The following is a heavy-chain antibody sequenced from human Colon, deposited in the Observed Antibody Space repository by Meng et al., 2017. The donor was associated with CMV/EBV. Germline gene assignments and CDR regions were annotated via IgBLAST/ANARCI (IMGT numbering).Heavy chain of an antibody. Sequence: CAAYGFTFRDHYMDWVRQAPGKGLEWVGRTRNKANSYTTEYAASVKGRFTVSRDELENSLYLQMNSLKTEDTAVYYCAREVGAFDYWGQGILVTVSS. CDR3: AREVGAFDY. V-gene: IGHV3-72*01. CDR1: GFTFRDHY. D-gene: IGHD1-26*01. J-gene: IGHJ4*02. CDR2: TRNKANSYTT.